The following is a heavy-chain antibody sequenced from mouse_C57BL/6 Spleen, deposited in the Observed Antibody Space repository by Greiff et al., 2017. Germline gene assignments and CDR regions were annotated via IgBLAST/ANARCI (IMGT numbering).Heavy chain of an antibody. CDR1: GYTFTSYW. Sequence: QVQLQQPGAELVMPGASVKLSCKASGYTFTSYWMHWVKQRPGQGLEWIGEIDPSDSYTNYNKKFKGKSTLTVDKSSSTAYMQLSSLTSEDSAVYDCARGIYDGCYGYFDYWGQGTTLTVSS. D-gene: IGHD2-3*01. V-gene: IGHV1-69*01. J-gene: IGHJ2*01. CDR3: ARGIYDGCYGYFDY. CDR2: IDPSDSYT.